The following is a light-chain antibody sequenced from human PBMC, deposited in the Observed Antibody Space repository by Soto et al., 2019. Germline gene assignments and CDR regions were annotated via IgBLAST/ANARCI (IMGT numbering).Light chain of an antibody. CDR3: NSYSSSTFYV. V-gene: IGLV2-14*01. CDR1: SSDIASFNY. Sequence: QSVLAQPASVSGSAGQSITISCTGSSSDIASFNYVSWYQQYPGKAPKLLIYQVTSRASGVSHRFSGSKFGDTASLTISGLQPEDEAEYYCNSYSSSTFYVFGTGTKVTVL. CDR2: QVT. J-gene: IGLJ1*01.